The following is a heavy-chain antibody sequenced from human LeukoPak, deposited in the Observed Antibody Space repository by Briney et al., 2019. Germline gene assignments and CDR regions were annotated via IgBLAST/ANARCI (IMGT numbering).Heavy chain of an antibody. Sequence: KPSETLSLTCTVSGGSISSYYWSWIRQPPGKGLEWIGYIYYSGSTNYTPSLKSRVTISVDTSKNQFSLKLTSVTAADTAVFYCARVRGYSYGSDAFDIWGQGTMVTVSS. CDR3: ARVRGYSYGSDAFDI. D-gene: IGHD5-18*01. J-gene: IGHJ3*02. CDR1: GGSISSYY. V-gene: IGHV4-59*01. CDR2: IYYSGST.